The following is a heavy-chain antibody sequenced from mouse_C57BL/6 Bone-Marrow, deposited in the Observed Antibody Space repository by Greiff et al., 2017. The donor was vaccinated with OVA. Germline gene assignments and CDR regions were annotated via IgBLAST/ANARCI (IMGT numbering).Heavy chain of an antibody. Sequence: VQLQQSGPELVKPGASVKISCKASGYSFTGYYMNWVKQSPEKSLEWIGEINPSTGGTTYNQKFKATATLTVDKSSSTAYMQLKSLTSEDSAVYYCASEGGYFFAYWGQGTLVTVSA. CDR2: INPSTGGT. J-gene: IGHJ3*01. CDR1: GYSFTGYY. CDR3: ASEGGYFFAY. D-gene: IGHD2-3*01. V-gene: IGHV1-42*01.